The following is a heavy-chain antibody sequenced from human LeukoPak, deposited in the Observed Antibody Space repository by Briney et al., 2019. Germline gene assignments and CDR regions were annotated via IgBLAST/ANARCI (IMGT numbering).Heavy chain of an antibody. J-gene: IGHJ4*02. CDR3: ARSSGYSYEFDY. D-gene: IGHD5-18*01. V-gene: IGHV4-61*01. Sequence: SETLSLTCTVSGASVSSSTYYWSWIRQPPGKGLEWIGYIYYSGSTNYNPSLKSRVTISVDTSKNQFSLKLSSVTAADTAVYYCARSSGYSYEFDYWGQGTLVTVSS. CDR2: IYYSGST. CDR1: GASVSSSTYY.